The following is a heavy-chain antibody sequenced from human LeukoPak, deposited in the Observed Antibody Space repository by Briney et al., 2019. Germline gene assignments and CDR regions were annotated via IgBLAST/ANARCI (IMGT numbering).Heavy chain of an antibody. CDR1: GYSISSGYY. J-gene: IGHJ4*02. CDR2: IYHSGST. CDR3: ARDGALNWNWAAKVHSTIDY. V-gene: IGHV4-38-2*02. Sequence: SETLSLTCTVSGYSISSGYYWGWIRQPPGKGLEWIGSIYHSGSTYYNPSLKSRVTISVDTSKNQFSLKLSSVTAADTAVYYCARDGALNWNWAAKVHSTIDYWGQGTLVTVSS. D-gene: IGHD1-7*01.